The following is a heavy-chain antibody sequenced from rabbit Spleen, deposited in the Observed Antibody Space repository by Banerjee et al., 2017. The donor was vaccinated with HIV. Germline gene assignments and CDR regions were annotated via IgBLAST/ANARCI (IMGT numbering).Heavy chain of an antibody. CDR2: IYTTSGSS. CDR3: ARALNNFGYTGVTNAGL. V-gene: IGHV1S43*01. CDR1: GIDFSTYYY. D-gene: IGHD7-1*01. Sequence: QQQLEESGGGLVKPGGTLTLTCKASGIDFSTYYYMCWVRQAPGKGLELIACIYTTSGSSWYASWVNGRFTISRSTSLSTVDLKMTSLTAADTATYFCARALNNFGYTGVTNAGLWGPGTLVTVS. J-gene: IGHJ4*01.